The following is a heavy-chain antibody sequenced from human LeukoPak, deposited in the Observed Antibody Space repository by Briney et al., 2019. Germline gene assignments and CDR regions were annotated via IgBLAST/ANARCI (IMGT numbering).Heavy chain of an antibody. V-gene: IGHV3-74*01. CDR2: INSDGRST. J-gene: IGHJ3*02. CDR1: GFTFSTYW. D-gene: IGHD3-3*02. CDR3: AKIAGPFMGDGFDI. Sequence: GGSLRLSCAASGFTFSTYWMHWVRQAPGKGLVWVSRINSDGRSTSYADSVKGRFTISRDNAKNTLYLQMNSLRAEDTAVYYCAKIAGPFMGDGFDIWGQGTMVTVSS.